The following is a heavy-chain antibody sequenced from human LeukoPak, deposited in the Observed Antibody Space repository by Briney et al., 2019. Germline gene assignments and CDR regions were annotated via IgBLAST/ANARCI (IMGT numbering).Heavy chain of an antibody. V-gene: IGHV3-23*01. J-gene: IGHJ4*02. D-gene: IGHD3-16*01. CDR1: GFTFSSFG. CDR2: ISGSDGST. Sequence: PGGSLRLSCTASGFTFSSFGMSWVRQAPGKGLEWVSAISGSDGSTNYADSVKGRFTISRDNSKNTLYLQMNSLRAEDTAVYYCVDGGAARFDYWGQGTLVAVSS. CDR3: VDGGAARFDY.